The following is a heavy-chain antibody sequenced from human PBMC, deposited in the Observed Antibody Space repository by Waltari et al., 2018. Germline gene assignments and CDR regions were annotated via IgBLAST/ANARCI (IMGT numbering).Heavy chain of an antibody. J-gene: IGHJ4*02. V-gene: IGHV4-38-2*01. CDR3: ARHLVPYDSGYYGYFDY. Sequence: QVQLQESGPGLVKPSETLSLTCPVSGGSISGGYDWSWIRQPPGKGLEWIGYIYGSSGSTNYNPSLKNRVTISKDTSKNQFSLKLSSVTAADTAVYYCARHLVPYDSGYYGYFDYWGQGVLVTVSS. D-gene: IGHD3-22*01. CDR2: IYGSSGST. CDR1: GGSISGGYD.